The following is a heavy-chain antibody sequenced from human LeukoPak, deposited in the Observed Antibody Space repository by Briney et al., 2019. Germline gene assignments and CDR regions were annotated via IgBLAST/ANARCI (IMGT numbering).Heavy chain of an antibody. CDR3: ARVAVYGSPLRIDS. J-gene: IGHJ4*02. Sequence: GGSLRLSCVVSGFSVSSSYMTLVRQAPGKGLEWVSVIYSGGTTYYADSVKGRFTVSRDSSKNTLYLQLSSLRAADTALYYCARVAVYGSPLRIDSWGQGSLVTVSS. D-gene: IGHD3-10*01. CDR1: GFSVSSSY. CDR2: IYSGGTT. V-gene: IGHV3-66*01.